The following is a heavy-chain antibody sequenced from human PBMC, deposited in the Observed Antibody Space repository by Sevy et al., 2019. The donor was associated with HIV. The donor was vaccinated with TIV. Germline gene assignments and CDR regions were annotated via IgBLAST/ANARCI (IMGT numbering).Heavy chain of an antibody. Sequence: SETLSLTCTVSDDSINSYYWSWIRQPPGKGLEWIGYIYHNIGSTSYSPAITSPVTISVDTSKNQFSLKLTAVTAADTAVYYGAGGAVVIGTAATPVLDFWGQGSLVTVSS. CDR2: IYHNIGST. CDR1: DDSINSYY. V-gene: IGHV4-59*08. J-gene: IGHJ4*02. CDR3: AGGAVVIGTAATPVLDF. D-gene: IGHD6-13*01.